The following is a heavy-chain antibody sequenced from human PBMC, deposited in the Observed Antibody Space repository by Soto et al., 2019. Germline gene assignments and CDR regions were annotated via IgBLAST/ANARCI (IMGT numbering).Heavy chain of an antibody. CDR2: INAGNGNT. CDR1: GYTFTSYA. D-gene: IGHD6-13*01. V-gene: IGHV1-3*01. J-gene: IGHJ3*02. Sequence: QVQLVQSGAEVKKPGASVKVSCKASGYTFTSYAMHWVRQAPGQRLEWMGWINAGNGNTKYSQKFQGRVTITRDTSASTAYMELSSLRSEDTAVYYCASVGMEYSSSWYDDDAFDIWGQGTMVTVSS. CDR3: ASVGMEYSSSWYDDDAFDI.